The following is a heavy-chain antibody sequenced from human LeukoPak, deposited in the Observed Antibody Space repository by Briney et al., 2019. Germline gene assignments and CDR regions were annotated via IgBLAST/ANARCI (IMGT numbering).Heavy chain of an antibody. CDR2: INHSGST. J-gene: IGHJ5*02. Sequence: PETLSLTCAVYGGSFSGYYWSWIRQPPGEGLEWIGEINHSGSTNYNPSLKSRVTISVDTSKNQFSLKLSSVTAADTAVYYCARGGISPFDPWGQGTLVTVSS. D-gene: IGHD6-13*01. CDR3: ARGGISPFDP. V-gene: IGHV4-34*01. CDR1: GGSFSGYY.